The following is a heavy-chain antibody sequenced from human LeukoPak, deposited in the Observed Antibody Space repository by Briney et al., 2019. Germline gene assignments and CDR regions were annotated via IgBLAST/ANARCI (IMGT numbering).Heavy chain of an antibody. D-gene: IGHD1-1*01. CDR2: IKEDGSEK. J-gene: IGHJ6*04. V-gene: IGHV3-7*03. CDR3: ARDPLEGLDV. Sequence: GRSLRLSCAASGFTFSRYWMSWVRQAPGKGLEWVANIKEDGSEKYYVDSVKGRFTISRDSAKNSLYLQMNSLRAEDTAVYYCARDPLEGLDVWGKGTTVTVSS. CDR1: GFTFSRYW.